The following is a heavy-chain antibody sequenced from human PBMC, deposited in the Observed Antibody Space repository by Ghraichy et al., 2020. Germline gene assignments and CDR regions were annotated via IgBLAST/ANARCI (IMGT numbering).Heavy chain of an antibody. J-gene: IGHJ4*02. V-gene: IGHV3-64D*06. CDR3: VNLTYGDNFEF. D-gene: IGHD4-17*01. Sequence: GGSLRLACVASELTFSDYGMHWVRQAPGKGLEYVSGISGDGRGTHYADSVKGRFTISRDNSKNTLFLQMTSLRADDTALYYCVNLTYGDNFEFWGQGTLVTVSS. CDR2: ISGDGRGT. CDR1: ELTFSDYG.